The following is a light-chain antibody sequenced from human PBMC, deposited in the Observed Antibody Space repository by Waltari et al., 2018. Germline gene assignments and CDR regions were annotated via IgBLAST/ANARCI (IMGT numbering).Light chain of an antibody. CDR1: NSDVGGSIY. CDR3: SSYAGSNTFV. V-gene: IGLV2-8*01. J-gene: IGLJ1*01. Sequence: QSALTQPPSASGSPGQSVTISCTGTNSDVGGSIYVSRYHQHPATAPKLLIYEDSKRPSGVPDRFSGSKAGNTASLTVSGLQAEDEADYYCSSYAGSNTFVFGTGTKVTVL. CDR2: EDS.